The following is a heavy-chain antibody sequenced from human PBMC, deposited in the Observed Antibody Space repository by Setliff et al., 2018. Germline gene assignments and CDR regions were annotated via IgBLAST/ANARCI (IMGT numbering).Heavy chain of an antibody. CDR3: ARDQWVRSPPLYFSYSMHV. CDR1: GESFSNNY. Sequence: SETLSLTCSVYGESFSNNYWSWIRQSPGRGLEWIGESNHGGSTSYNPSLKSRLTMSVDTSKNQFSLKLTSVTAADSAVYYCARDQWVRSPPLYFSYSMHVWGQGTTVTVSS. CDR2: SNHGGST. D-gene: IGHD5-12*01. V-gene: IGHV4-34*01. J-gene: IGHJ6*02.